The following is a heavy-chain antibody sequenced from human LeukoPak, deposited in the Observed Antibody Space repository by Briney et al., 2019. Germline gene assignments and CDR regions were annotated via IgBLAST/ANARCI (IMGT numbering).Heavy chain of an antibody. D-gene: IGHD1-1*01. CDR3: ARDGTRRGYYYMDV. Sequence: ASVKVSCKASGGTFTSYALNWVRQPHAQGLEWMGGVIPIFGTANYAQKFQGRVTITTDESTRTAYMELRSLRSEDTAVYYCARDGTRRGYYYMDVWGKGTTVTVSS. J-gene: IGHJ6*03. CDR1: GGTFTSYA. CDR2: VIPIFGTA. V-gene: IGHV1-69*05.